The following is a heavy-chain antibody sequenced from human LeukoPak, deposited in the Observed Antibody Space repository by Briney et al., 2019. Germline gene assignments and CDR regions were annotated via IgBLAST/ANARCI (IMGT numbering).Heavy chain of an antibody. V-gene: IGHV4-39*01. Sequence: SETLSLTCTVSGGSISYSSYYWGWIRQPPGKGLEWIGSIYYSGSTYYNPSLKSRVTISVDTSKNQFSLKLNSVTAADTAVYYCAIGILGRGYSYAPSRGDYWGQGTLVTVSS. D-gene: IGHD5-18*01. J-gene: IGHJ4*02. CDR3: AIGILGRGYSYAPSRGDY. CDR1: GGSISYSSYY. CDR2: IYYSGST.